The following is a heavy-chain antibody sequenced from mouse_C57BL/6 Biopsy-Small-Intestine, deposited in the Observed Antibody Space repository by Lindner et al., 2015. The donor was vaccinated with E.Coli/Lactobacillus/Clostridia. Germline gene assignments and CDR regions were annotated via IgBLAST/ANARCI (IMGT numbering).Heavy chain of an antibody. J-gene: IGHJ2*01. CDR2: IIPDSGDI. V-gene: IGHV1-22*01. CDR3: ARSPSWDFFDY. CDR1: GYTFTDYN. Sequence: VQLQESGAELVRPGASVKMSCKTSGYTFTDYNMHWVKQSHGKSLEWIGYIIPDSGDISYNQKFKGKATLTVNKSSSTAYMELRSLTSEDSAVYYCARSPSWDFFDYWGQGTTLTVSS. D-gene: IGHD4-1*01.